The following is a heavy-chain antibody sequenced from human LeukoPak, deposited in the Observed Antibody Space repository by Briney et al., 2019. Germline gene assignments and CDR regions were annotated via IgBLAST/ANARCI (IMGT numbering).Heavy chain of an antibody. D-gene: IGHD3-22*01. V-gene: IGHV1-69*04. Sequence: SVKVSCKASGGTFSSYAISWVRQAPGQGLEWVGRIIPILGIANYAQKFQGRVTITADKSTSTAYMELSSLRSEDTAVYYCARDQRTDYYDSSGSQGYFQHWGQGTLVTVSS. CDR3: ARDQRTDYYDSSGSQGYFQH. J-gene: IGHJ1*01. CDR1: GGTFSSYA. CDR2: IIPILGIA.